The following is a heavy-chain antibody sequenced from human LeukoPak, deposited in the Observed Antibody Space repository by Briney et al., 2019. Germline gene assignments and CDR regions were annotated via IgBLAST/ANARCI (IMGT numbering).Heavy chain of an antibody. CDR3: AKDRRYNWNDGGYFEY. CDR2: ITGSGGAT. CDR1: GFTFSSYA. V-gene: IGHV3-23*01. Sequence: GGTLRLSCAASGFTFSSYAMSWVRQAPGKGLEWVSGITGSGGATYYADSVEGRFTISRDNSKNTLFLQVNSLRAEDTAVYYCAKDRRYNWNDGGYFEYWGQGMLVTVSS. D-gene: IGHD1-1*01. J-gene: IGHJ4*02.